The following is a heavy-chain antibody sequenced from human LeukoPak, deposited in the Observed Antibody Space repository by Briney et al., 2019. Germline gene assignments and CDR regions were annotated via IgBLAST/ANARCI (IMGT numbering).Heavy chain of an antibody. J-gene: IGHJ4*02. V-gene: IGHV3-9*01. CDR2: ISWNSGSI. CDR3: AKSPYYDLIVRGYFDY. CDR1: GFTFGDYA. Sequence: GGSLRLSCTASGFTFGDYAMHWVRQAPGKGLEWVSGISWNSGSIGYADSVKGRFTISRDNAKNSLYLQMNSLRAEDTALYYCAKSPYYDLIVRGYFDYWGQGTLVTVSS. D-gene: IGHD3-22*01.